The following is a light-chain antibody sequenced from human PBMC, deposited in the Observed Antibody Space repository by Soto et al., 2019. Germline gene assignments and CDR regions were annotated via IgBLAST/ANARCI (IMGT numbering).Light chain of an antibody. J-gene: IGLJ2*01. CDR1: NIGTKS. V-gene: IGLV3-21*02. CDR2: DDS. Sequence: SYELTQPPSVSMAPGQTARITCGGNNIGTKSVHWYQQKPGQAPVLVVFDDSDRPSGVSNRFSGSKSGNTASLTISGLQAEDEADYYCSSYTSSSTLVFGGGTKVTVL. CDR3: SSYTSSSTLV.